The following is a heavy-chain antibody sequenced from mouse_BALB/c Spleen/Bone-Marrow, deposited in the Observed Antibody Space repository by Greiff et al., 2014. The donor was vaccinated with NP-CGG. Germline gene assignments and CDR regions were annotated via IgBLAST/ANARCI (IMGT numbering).Heavy chain of an antibody. CDR2: ISSGGSYT. V-gene: IGHV5-9-4*01. Sequence: EVKLMESGGGLVKPGGSLKLSCAASGFTFSSYAMSWVRQSPEKRLEWVAEISSGGSYTYYPDTVTGRFTISRDNAKNTLYLEMSSLRSEDTAMYYCARDSSGYFDYWGQGTTHTVSS. D-gene: IGHD3-1*01. CDR3: ARDSSGYFDY. CDR1: GFTFSSYA. J-gene: IGHJ2*01.